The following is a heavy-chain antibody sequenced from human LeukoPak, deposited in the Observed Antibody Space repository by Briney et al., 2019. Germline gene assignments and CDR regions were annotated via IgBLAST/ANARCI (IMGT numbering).Heavy chain of an antibody. V-gene: IGHV4-39*07. D-gene: IGHD6-19*01. CDR3: ARLRYRSAWHWDY. Sequence: SETLSLTCTVSGGSISSSSYYWGWIRQPPGKGLEWIGSIYYSGSTYYNPSLKSRVTISVDTSNNQFSLKVNAVTAADTGVYYCARLRYRSAWHWDYWGQGTLVTVSS. J-gene: IGHJ4*02. CDR2: IYYSGST. CDR1: GGSISSSSYY.